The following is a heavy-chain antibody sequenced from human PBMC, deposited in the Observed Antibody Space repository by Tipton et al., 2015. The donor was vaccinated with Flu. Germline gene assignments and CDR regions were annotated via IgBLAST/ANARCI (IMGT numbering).Heavy chain of an antibody. D-gene: IGHD2-21*01. J-gene: IGHJ4*02. V-gene: IGHV4-59*01. CDR2: VYYTGST. CDR1: GGSIRGYY. CDR3: ARGPPGPSIRAYYFDI. Sequence: TLSLTCTVSGGSIRGYYWNWIRQFPGKGLEWIGFVYYTGSTNYESSLKSRFTISTDTSTNQVSLKMNSVIAADTAVYYCARGPPGPSIRAYYFDIWGQGALVTVSS.